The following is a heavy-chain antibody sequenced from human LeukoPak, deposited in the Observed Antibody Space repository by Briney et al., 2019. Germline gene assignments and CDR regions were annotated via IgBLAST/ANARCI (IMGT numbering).Heavy chain of an antibody. CDR1: GFTFSSYS. Sequence: GGSLRLSCAASGFTFSSYSMNWVRQAPGKGLEWVSYISSSSSTIYYADSVKGRFTISRDNAKNSLYLQMNSLRAEDTAVYYCAGGYSSLAVLTWGQGTLVTVSS. D-gene: IGHD6-19*01. V-gene: IGHV3-48*01. CDR3: AGGYSSLAVLT. CDR2: ISSSSSTI. J-gene: IGHJ4*02.